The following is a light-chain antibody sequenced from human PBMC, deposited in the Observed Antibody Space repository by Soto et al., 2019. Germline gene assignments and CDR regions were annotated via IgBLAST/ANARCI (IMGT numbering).Light chain of an antibody. V-gene: IGKV3-15*01. Sequence: EIVMTQSPATLSMSRGERATLSCRASQSVSSNLAWYQQKPGQAPRLLIYGASTRATGIPARFSGSGSGTEFTLTISSLLSEDFAVYYCQHYNDWPTFGQGTKVDIK. CDR1: QSVSSN. J-gene: IGKJ1*01. CDR3: QHYNDWPT. CDR2: GAS.